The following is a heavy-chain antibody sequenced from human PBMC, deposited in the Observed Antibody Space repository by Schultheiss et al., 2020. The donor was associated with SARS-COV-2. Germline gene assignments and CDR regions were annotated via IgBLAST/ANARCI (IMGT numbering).Heavy chain of an antibody. V-gene: IGHV4-59*01. J-gene: IGHJ3*02. CDR3: ARKDRSTGDAFDI. CDR1: GASITNYY. D-gene: IGHD2-2*01. CDR2: VHYSGST. Sequence: SETLSLTCTVSGASITNYYWGWIRQPPGKGLEWIGYVHYSGSTNYNPSLKTRVTMSADTSKKQISLKLSSVTPADTAVYYCARKDRSTGDAFDIWGQGTMVTVSS.